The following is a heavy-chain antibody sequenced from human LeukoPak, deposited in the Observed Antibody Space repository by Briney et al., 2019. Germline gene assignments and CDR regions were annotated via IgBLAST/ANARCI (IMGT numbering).Heavy chain of an antibody. CDR2: IIPILGIA. D-gene: IGHD3-10*01. V-gene: IGHV1-69*04. CDR3: ARDQYGSGSYHWFDP. CDR1: GGTFSSYA. J-gene: IGHJ5*02. Sequence: GASVKVSCKASGGTFSSYAISWVRQAPGQGLEWMGRIIPILGIANYAQKFQGRVTITADKSTSTAYMELSSLRSEDTAVYYCARDQYGSGSYHWFDPWGQGTLVTVSS.